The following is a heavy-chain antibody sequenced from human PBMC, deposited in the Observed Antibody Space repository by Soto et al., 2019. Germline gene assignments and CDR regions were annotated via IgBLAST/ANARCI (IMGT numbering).Heavy chain of an antibody. CDR3: ERQRATVTSPDAFDI. Sequence: PXESLTMSRTGSGYSFTSYWIGLVRQMPGKGLEWMGIIYPGDSDTRYSPSFQGQVTISADKSISTAYLHWSSLKASDTAMYYCERQRATVTSPDAFDIWGQGTMVTV. D-gene: IGHD4-4*01. J-gene: IGHJ3*02. CDR1: GYSFTSYW. V-gene: IGHV5-51*01. CDR2: IYPGDSDT.